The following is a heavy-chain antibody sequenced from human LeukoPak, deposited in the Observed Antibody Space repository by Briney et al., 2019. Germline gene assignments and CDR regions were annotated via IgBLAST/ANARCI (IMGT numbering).Heavy chain of an antibody. CDR3: ARGHSGTYYGFDM. V-gene: IGHV4-59*11. CDR2: VYYSGST. J-gene: IGHJ3*02. Sequence: PSETLSLTCTASGGSISSQYWSWIRQPPGKGLEWIGYVYYSGSTKYNSSLKSRVTVSVDTSNNQFSLKLSSVTAADTAVYYCARGHSGTYYGFDMWGQGTMVTVSS. CDR1: GGSISSQY. D-gene: IGHD1-26*01.